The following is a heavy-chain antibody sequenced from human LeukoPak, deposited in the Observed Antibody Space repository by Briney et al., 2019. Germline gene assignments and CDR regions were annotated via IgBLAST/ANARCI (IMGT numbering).Heavy chain of an antibody. V-gene: IGHV1-2*06. CDR3: ARAESSNWDTKYYFDY. D-gene: IGHD4-11*01. CDR1: GYTFTGYY. J-gene: IGHJ4*02. Sequence: GASVKVSCKASGYTFTGYYMHWVRQAPGQGLEWMGRINPNSGGTNYARKFQGRVTMTRDTSISTAYMELSRLRSDDTAVYYCARAESSNWDTKYYFDYWGQGTLVTVSS. CDR2: INPNSGGT.